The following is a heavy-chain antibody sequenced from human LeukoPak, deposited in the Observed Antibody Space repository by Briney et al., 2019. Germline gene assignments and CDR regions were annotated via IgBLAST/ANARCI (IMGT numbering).Heavy chain of an antibody. CDR3: ARGGAARTFDY. CDR1: GGTFSSYA. CDR2: IIPIFGTA. D-gene: IGHD6-6*01. V-gene: IGHV1-69*13. J-gene: IGHJ4*02. Sequence: SVKVSCKASGGTFSSYAISWVRQAPGQGLERMGGIIPIFGTANYAQKFQGRVTITADESTSTAYMELSSLRSEDTAVYYCARGGAARTFDYWGQSTQLTVSS.